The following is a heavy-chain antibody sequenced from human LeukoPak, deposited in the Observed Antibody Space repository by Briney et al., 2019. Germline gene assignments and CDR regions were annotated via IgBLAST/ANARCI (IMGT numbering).Heavy chain of an antibody. CDR3: AREPDYDILTGPALRYMDV. CDR2: IYSGGST. D-gene: IGHD3-9*01. CDR1: GFTVSSNY. Sequence: GGSLRLSCAASGFTVSSNYMSWVRQAPGKGLEWVSVIYSGGSTYYADSVKGRFTISRDNSKNTLYLQVNSLRAEDTAVYYCAREPDYDILTGPALRYMDVWGKGTTVTVSS. J-gene: IGHJ6*03. V-gene: IGHV3-53*01.